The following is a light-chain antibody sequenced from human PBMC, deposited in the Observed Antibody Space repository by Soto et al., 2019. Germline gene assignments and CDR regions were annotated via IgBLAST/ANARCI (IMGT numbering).Light chain of an antibody. J-gene: IGKJ1*01. V-gene: IGKV3-20*01. CDR1: QSVSNNY. Sequence: EIVLPQSPGTLSLSPGERAPLSCRASQSVSNNYLAWYQQKPGQDPRLLIYGASNRATGIPDRFSGSGSGTDFTLTISRLEPEDFAVYYCQQYGSSGTVGQGTKVDIK. CDR3: QQYGSSGT. CDR2: GAS.